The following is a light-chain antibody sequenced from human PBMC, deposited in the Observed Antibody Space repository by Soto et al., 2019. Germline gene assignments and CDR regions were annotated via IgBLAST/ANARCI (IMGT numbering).Light chain of an antibody. Sequence: DIQMTQSPSTLSASVGDRVTIICRASQSISGWLAWYQQKPGKAPNLLIYDASSLQTGVPLRFSGSGSGTEFTLTISSLQPDDFASYYCQQDKSYPWTFGQGTKVEIK. V-gene: IGKV1-5*02. CDR2: DAS. CDR3: QQDKSYPWT. CDR1: QSISGW. J-gene: IGKJ1*01.